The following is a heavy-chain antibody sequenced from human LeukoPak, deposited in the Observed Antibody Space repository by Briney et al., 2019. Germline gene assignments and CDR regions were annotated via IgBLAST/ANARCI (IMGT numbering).Heavy chain of an antibody. D-gene: IGHD2-15*01. J-gene: IGHJ3*02. CDR1: GFTFSRYS. CDR3: ARGRGYCSGGSCYRGAFDI. CDR2: ISSSSSYI. V-gene: IGHV3-21*01. Sequence: GGSLRLSCAASGFTFSRYSMNWVRQAPGKGLEWVSSISSSSSYIYYADSVKGRFTISRDNAKNSLYLQMNSLRAEDTAVYYCARGRGYCSGGSCYRGAFDIWGQGTMVTVSS.